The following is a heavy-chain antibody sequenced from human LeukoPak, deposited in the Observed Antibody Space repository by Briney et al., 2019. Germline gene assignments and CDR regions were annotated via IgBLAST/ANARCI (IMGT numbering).Heavy chain of an antibody. CDR2: IYYSGST. V-gene: IGHV4-61*01. CDR1: GGSISSSSYY. J-gene: IGHJ4*02. Sequence: SETLSLTCTVSGGSISSSSYYWSWIRQPPGKGLEWIGYIYYSGSTNYNPSLESRVTISVDTSKNQFSLKLSSVTAADTAVYYCARVAIKYSIGAVDYWGQGTLVTVSS. CDR3: ARVAIKYSIGAVDY. D-gene: IGHD4-11*01.